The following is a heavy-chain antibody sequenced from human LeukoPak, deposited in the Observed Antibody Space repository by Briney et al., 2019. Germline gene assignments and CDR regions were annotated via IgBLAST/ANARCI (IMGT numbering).Heavy chain of an antibody. CDR2: ISSSNSYI. CDR3: ARTLQQLLYYFDY. CDR1: RFTFSIYS. D-gene: IGHD6-13*01. V-gene: IGHV3-21*01. Sequence: PGGSLRLSCAASRFTFSIYSMNWVRQAPGKGLEWVSSISSSNSYIYYADSVKGRFTISRDNAKNSLYLQMNSLRAEDTAVYYCARTLQQLLYYFDYWGQGTLVTVSS. J-gene: IGHJ4*02.